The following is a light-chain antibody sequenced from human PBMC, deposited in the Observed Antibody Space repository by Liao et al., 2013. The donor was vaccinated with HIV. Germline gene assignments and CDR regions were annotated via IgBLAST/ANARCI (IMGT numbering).Light chain of an antibody. V-gene: IGLV3-21*02. CDR1: KIGSQG. CDR2: YDS. CDR3: QVWDSPSDHRV. J-gene: IGLJ3*02. Sequence: SYELTQPPSVSVAPGQTAKISCGGDKIGSQGVHWYQQKTGQAPVLVVYYDSDRPSGIPERFSGSNSGNTATLTISRVEAGDEADYYCQVWDSPSDHRVFGGGTKLTVV.